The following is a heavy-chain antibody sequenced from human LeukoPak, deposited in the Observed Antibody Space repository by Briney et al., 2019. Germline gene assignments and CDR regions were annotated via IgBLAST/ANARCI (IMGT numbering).Heavy chain of an antibody. CDR1: GGSISSSSYY. Sequence: SETVSLTCTVSGGSISSSSYYWSWIRQPPGKGLEWIGEINHSGSTNYNPSLKSRVTISVDTSKNQFSLKLSSVTAADTAVYYCARGDEQLALDYWGQGTLVTVSS. D-gene: IGHD6-6*01. CDR3: ARGDEQLALDY. CDR2: INHSGST. J-gene: IGHJ4*02. V-gene: IGHV4-39*07.